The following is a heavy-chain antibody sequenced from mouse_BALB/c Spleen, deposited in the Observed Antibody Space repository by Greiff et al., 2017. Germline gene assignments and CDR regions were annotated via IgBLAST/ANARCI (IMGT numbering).Heavy chain of an antibody. CDR3: TRGNYVAFYAMDY. CDR2: IDPETGGT. CDR1: GYTFTDYE. Sequence: VQLQQSGAELVRPGASVTLSCKASGYTFTDYEMHWMKQTPVHGLEWIGAIDPETGGTAYNQKFKGKATLTADKSSSTAYMELRSLTSEDSAVYYCTRGNYVAFYAMDYWGQGTSVTVSS. V-gene: IGHV1-15*01. J-gene: IGHJ4*01. D-gene: IGHD2-1*01.